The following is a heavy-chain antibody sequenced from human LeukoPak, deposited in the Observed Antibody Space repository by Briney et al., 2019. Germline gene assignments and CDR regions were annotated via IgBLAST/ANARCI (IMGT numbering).Heavy chain of an antibody. D-gene: IGHD5-18*01. J-gene: IGHJ5*02. CDR1: GYTFTSYY. V-gene: IGHV1-46*01. CDR2: INPSGGST. Sequence: ASVKVSCKASGYTFTSYYMHWVRQAPGQGLELMGIINPSGGSTSYAQKFQGRVTMTRDTSTSTVYMELSSLRSEDTAVYYCARENDGIAVDTAMVYNWFDPWGQGTLVTVSS. CDR3: ARENDGIAVDTAMVYNWFDP.